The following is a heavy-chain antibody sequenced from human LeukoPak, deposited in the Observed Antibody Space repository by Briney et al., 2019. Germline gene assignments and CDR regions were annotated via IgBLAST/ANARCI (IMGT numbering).Heavy chain of an antibody. V-gene: IGHV4-38-2*02. J-gene: IGHJ4*02. CDR1: GYSISSGYF. Sequence: SETLSLTCTVSGYSISSGYFWGWIRQPPGKGLEWIGSMYHSGSTYYNPSLKSRITISLDTSKNQLSLKLSSMTAADTAVYYCARAPHCSSTSCYQGGYYFDYWGQGTLVTVSS. CDR2: MYHSGST. D-gene: IGHD2-2*01. CDR3: ARAPHCSSTSCYQGGYYFDY.